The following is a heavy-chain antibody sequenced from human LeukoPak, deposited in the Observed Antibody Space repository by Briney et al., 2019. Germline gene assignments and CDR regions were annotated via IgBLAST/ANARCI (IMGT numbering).Heavy chain of an antibody. D-gene: IGHD4-11*01. V-gene: IGHV1-69*13. J-gene: IGHJ6*03. CDR1: GGTFSSYA. CDR2: IIPIFSTA. CDR3: ARVSNYYYYYYMDV. Sequence: ASVKVSCKASGGTFSSYAISWVRQAPGQGLEWMGGIIPIFSTANYAQKFQGRVTITADESTGTAYMELSSLRSEDTAVYYCARVSNYYYYYYMDVWGKGTTVTVSS.